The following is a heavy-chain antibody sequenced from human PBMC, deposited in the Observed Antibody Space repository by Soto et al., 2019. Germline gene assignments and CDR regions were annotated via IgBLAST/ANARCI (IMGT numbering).Heavy chain of an antibody. CDR3: ARTSSALAAAGTVWWFDP. CDR1: GGSISSYY. V-gene: IGHV4-59*01. Sequence: QVQLQESGPGLVKPSETLSLTCTVSGGSISSYYWSWIRQPPGKGLEWIGYIYYSGSTNYNPSLKSRVTISVDTSKNQCSLKLSSVTAADTAVYYCARTSSALAAAGTVWWFDPWGQGTLVTVSS. CDR2: IYYSGST. J-gene: IGHJ5*02. D-gene: IGHD6-13*01.